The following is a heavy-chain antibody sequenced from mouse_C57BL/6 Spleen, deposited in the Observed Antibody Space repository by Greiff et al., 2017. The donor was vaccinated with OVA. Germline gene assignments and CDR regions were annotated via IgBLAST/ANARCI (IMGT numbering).Heavy chain of an antibody. CDR2: IYPGSGST. J-gene: IGHJ2*01. CDR3: ARSALRSFDY. D-gene: IGHD1-1*01. V-gene: IGHV1-55*01. CDR1: GYTFTSYW. Sequence: QVHVKQPGAELVKPGASVKMSCKASGYTFTSYWITWVKQRPGQGLEWIGDIYPGSGSTNYNEKFKSKATLTVDTSSSTAYMQLSSLTSEDSAVYYCARSALRSFDYWGQGTTLTVSS.